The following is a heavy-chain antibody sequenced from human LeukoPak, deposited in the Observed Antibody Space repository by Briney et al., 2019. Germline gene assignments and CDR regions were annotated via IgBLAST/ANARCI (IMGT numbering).Heavy chain of an antibody. Sequence: PGGSLRLSCAASGFIFGDYAMHWVRQAPGKGLEWVAAIAFDDTDRYYIDSVKGRFTISRDDSKNTLYLHMTSLRAEDTAVYYCTNSDDYGDYWGQGTLVTVS. J-gene: IGHJ4*02. V-gene: IGHV3-30*04. CDR1: GFIFGDYA. CDR2: IAFDDTDR. CDR3: TNSDDYGDY.